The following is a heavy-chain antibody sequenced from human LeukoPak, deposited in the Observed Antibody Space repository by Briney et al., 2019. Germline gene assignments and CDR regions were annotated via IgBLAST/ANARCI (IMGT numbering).Heavy chain of an antibody. Sequence: GGSLRLSCAASGFTFRGYGMSWVRQPPGKGLVWVSHISSDGSDINYADSVKGRFTISRDNAKNTLYLQMNSLRVEDTALYYCGRGKSPAAVDDWGQGTLVTVPS. CDR2: ISSDGSDI. D-gene: IGHD2-2*01. J-gene: IGHJ4*02. CDR1: GFTFRGYG. CDR3: GRGKSPAAVDD. V-gene: IGHV3-74*01.